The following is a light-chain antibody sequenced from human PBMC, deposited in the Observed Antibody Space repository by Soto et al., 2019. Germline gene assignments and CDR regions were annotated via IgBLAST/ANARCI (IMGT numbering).Light chain of an antibody. V-gene: IGKV3-11*01. CDR1: QSVSSY. Sequence: EIVLTQSPATLSLSPGERATLSCRASQSVSSYLAWYQQKPGQAPRLLIYGASSRATGIPDRFNGSGSGTDFTLTISRLEPEDFAVYYCQQHNNWPPITFGQGTRLEI. J-gene: IGKJ5*01. CDR3: QQHNNWPPIT. CDR2: GAS.